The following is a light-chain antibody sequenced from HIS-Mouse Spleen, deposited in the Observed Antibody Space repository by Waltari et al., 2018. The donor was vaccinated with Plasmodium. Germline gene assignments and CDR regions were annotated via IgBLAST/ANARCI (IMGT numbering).Light chain of an antibody. CDR1: SSDVGGYHY. CDR3: SSYAGSNNLV. V-gene: IGLV2-8*01. J-gene: IGLJ2*01. Sequence: QSALTQPPSASGSPGQSVTISCTGTSSDVGGYHYVSWYQQHPGKAPKLMISEVSKPPSGVPDRFSGSKSGNTASLTVSGLQAEDEADYYCSSYAGSNNLVFGGGTKLTVL. CDR2: EVS.